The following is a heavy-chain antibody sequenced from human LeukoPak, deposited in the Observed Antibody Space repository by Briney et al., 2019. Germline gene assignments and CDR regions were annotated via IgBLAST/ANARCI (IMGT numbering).Heavy chain of an antibody. V-gene: IGHV1-2*02. D-gene: IGHD3-22*01. CDR1: RYTFTGYY. CDR2: INPNSGGT. Sequence: ASVKVSCKASRYTFTGYYMHWVRQAPGQGLEWMGWINPNSGGTNYAQKFQGRVTMTRDTSISTAYMELSRLRSDDTAVYYRATKDYYDSSGYYYYYYYGMDVWAKGPRSPSP. CDR3: ATKDYYDSSGYYYYYYYGMDV. J-gene: IGHJ6*02.